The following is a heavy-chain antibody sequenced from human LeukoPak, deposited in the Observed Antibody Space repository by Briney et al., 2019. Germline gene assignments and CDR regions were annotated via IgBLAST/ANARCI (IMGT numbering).Heavy chain of an antibody. CDR1: GFTFSDYV. CDR3: AREGASVGTYYSDY. CDR2: ISGSGDYT. Sequence: GESLRLSCAASGFTFSDYVMSWVRQAPGKGLEWVAGISGSGDYTYYADSVKGRFPIFRDKSKNTLFLQMNNLRVDDTAVYYCAREGASVGTYYSDYWGQGSLVLVPS. V-gene: IGHV3-23*01. D-gene: IGHD2-21*02. J-gene: IGHJ4*02.